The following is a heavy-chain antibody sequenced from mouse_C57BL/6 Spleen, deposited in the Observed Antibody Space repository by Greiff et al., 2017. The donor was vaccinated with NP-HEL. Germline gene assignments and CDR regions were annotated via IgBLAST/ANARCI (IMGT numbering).Heavy chain of an antibody. J-gene: IGHJ3*01. D-gene: IGHD2-4*01. CDR3: ARQAYDYDVWFAY. V-gene: IGHV1-82*01. CDR2: IYPGDGDT. CDR1: GYAFSSSW. Sequence: QVHVKQSGPELVKPGASVKISCKASGYAFSSSWMNWVKQRPGKGLEWIGRIYPGDGDTNYNGKFKGKATLTADKSSSTAYMQLSSLTSEDSAVYFCARQAYDYDVWFAYWGQGTLVTVSA.